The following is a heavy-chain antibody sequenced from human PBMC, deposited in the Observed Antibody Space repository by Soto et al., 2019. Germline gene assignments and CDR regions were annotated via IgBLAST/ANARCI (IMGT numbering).Heavy chain of an antibody. CDR3: ARDFGSGSDYYFDY. CDR1: GGTFSSYA. J-gene: IGHJ4*02. CDR2: IIPIFGTA. V-gene: IGHV1-69*13. D-gene: IGHD1-26*01. Sequence: SVKFSCKASGGTFSSYAISWVQQAPGQGLEWMGGIIPIFGTANYAQKFQGRVTITADESTSTAYMELSSLRSEDTAVYYCARDFGSGSDYYFDYWGQGTLVTVSS.